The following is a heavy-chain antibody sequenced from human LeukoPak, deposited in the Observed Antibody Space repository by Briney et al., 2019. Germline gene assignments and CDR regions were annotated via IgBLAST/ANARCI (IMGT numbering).Heavy chain of an antibody. V-gene: IGHV4-59*01. CDR2: VASSGTS. Sequence: SETLSLTCTVSGDSLNTYYWTWIRQTPGKELEWIGFVASSGTSNYNPSLKSRVSISIDTSKNQFSLALTSVTPADTAVYYCARVARGVVTSNWFDPWGQGTLVSVSS. CDR3: ARVARGVVTSNWFDP. CDR1: GDSLNTYY. J-gene: IGHJ5*02. D-gene: IGHD2-21*02.